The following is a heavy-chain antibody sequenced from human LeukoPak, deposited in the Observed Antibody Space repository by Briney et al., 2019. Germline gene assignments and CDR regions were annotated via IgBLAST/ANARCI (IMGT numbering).Heavy chain of an antibody. Sequence: KPSETLSLTCAVYGGSFSGYYWSWIRQPPGKGLEWIGEINHSGSTNYNPSLKSRVTISVDTSKNQFSLKLSSVTAADTAVYYCASSGAVAGSFDYWGQGTLVTVSS. CDR3: ASSGAVAGSFDY. CDR2: INHSGST. D-gene: IGHD6-19*01. V-gene: IGHV4-34*01. J-gene: IGHJ4*02. CDR1: GGSFSGYY.